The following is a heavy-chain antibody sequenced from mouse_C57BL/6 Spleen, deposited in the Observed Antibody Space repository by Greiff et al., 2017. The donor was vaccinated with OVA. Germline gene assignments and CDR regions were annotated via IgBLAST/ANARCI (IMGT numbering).Heavy chain of an antibody. CDR3: ARKSYFDY. V-gene: IGHV5-17*01. Sequence: EVKLMESGGGLVKPGGSLKLSCAASGFTFSDYGMHWVRQAPEKGLEWVAYISSGSSTIYYADTVKGRFTISRDNAKNTLFLQMTRLRSEDTAMYYCARKSYFDYWGQGTTLTVSS. J-gene: IGHJ2*01. CDR2: ISSGSSTI. CDR1: GFTFSDYG.